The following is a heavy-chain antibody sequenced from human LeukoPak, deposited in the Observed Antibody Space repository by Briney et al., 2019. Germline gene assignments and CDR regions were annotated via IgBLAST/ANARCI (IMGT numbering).Heavy chain of an antibody. J-gene: IGHJ4*02. CDR2: ISSSSSYI. Sequence: TGGSLRLSCAVSGFTFSNYWMSWVRQAPGKGLEWVSSISSSSSYIYYADSVKGRFTISRDNAKNSLYLQMNSLRAEDTAVYYCARCLSATPGEFDYWGQGTLVTVSS. CDR1: GFTFSNYW. D-gene: IGHD3-16*01. CDR3: ARCLSATPGEFDY. V-gene: IGHV3-21*01.